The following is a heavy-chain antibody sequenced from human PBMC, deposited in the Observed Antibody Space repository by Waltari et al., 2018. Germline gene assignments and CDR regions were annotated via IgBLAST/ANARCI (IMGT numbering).Heavy chain of an antibody. J-gene: IGHJ4*02. CDR3: AKDGSASRLVRYYLDH. Sequence: QVHLVESGGGVVQPGGSLSSCCAASGFSFNNYAMHWVRQAPGKGLEWVAVVWHDGSYKFYADSVKGRFTISRDNSKNTLYFQMNSLRAEDTAMYYCAKDGSASRLVRYYLDHWGPGTLVTVSS. CDR1: GFSFNNYA. CDR2: VWHDGSYK. D-gene: IGHD2-8*02. V-gene: IGHV3-33*06.